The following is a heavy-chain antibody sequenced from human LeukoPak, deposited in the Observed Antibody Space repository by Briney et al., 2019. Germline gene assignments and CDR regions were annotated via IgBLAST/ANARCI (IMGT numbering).Heavy chain of an antibody. CDR1: GFTFSSYA. CDR3: AKDDYGDYFDY. J-gene: IGHJ4*02. Sequence: GGSLSLSCAASGFTFSSYAMSWDRPAQGQGLEWGSDISGSGGSTYHAVSGKGPITIYSDNFTNTLYLQRTRLRAAATSLYYWAKDDYGDYFDYWGQGTLVTVSS. V-gene: IGHV3-23*01. D-gene: IGHD4-17*01. CDR2: ISGSGGST.